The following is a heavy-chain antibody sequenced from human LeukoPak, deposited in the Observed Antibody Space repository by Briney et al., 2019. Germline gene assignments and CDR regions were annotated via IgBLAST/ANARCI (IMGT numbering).Heavy chain of an antibody. J-gene: IGHJ5*02. D-gene: IGHD2-2*01. CDR1: GGSFSGYY. Sequence: SETLSLTCAVYGGSFSGYYWSWIRQPPGKGLEWIGEINQSGSTNYNPSLKSRVTISVDTSKNQFSLKLSSVTAADTAVYYCARSTVVVPAAMEYNWFDPWGQGTLVTVSS. CDR2: INQSGST. CDR3: ARSTVVVPAAMEYNWFDP. V-gene: IGHV4-34*01.